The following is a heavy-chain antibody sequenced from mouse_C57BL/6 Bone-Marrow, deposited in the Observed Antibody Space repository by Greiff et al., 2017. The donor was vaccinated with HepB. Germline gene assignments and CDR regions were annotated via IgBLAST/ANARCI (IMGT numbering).Heavy chain of an antibody. CDR1: GYAFSSYW. V-gene: IGHV1-80*01. J-gene: IGHJ4*01. D-gene: IGHD2-5*01. Sequence: VQLQQSGAELVKPGASVKISCKASGYAFSSYWMNWVKQRPGKGLEWIGQIYPGDGDTNYNGKFKGKATLTADKSSSTAYMQLSSLTSEDSAVYSCARRSNYNYAMDYWGQGTSVTVSS. CDR3: ARRSNYNYAMDY. CDR2: IYPGDGDT.